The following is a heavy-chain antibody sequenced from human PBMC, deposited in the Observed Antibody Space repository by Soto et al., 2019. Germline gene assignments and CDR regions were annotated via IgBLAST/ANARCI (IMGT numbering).Heavy chain of an antibody. D-gene: IGHD2-21*02. CDR3: ARMAYCGGDCYGYFDY. Sequence: PGESLKISCKGSGYSFTSYWVGWVRQMPGKGLEWMGIIYPGDSDTRYSPSFQGQVTISADKSISTAYLQWSSLKASDTAMYYCARMAYCGGDCYGYFDYWGQGTLVTVSS. CDR2: IYPGDSDT. V-gene: IGHV5-51*01. CDR1: GYSFTSYW. J-gene: IGHJ4*02.